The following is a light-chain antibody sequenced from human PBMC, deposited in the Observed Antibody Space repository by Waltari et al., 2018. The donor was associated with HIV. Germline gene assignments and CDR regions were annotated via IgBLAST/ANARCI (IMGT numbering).Light chain of an antibody. Sequence: DIVMTQSPLSLPVTPGEPASISCRSSQSLLHSNGYNYLDWYLQKPGQSPQLLISLGSNRASGVTDRFSGSGSGTDFTLKISRVEAEDVGIYYCMQALQTPRTFGQGTKVEI. CDR1: QSLLHSNGYNY. CDR2: LGS. CDR3: MQALQTPRT. J-gene: IGKJ1*01. V-gene: IGKV2-28*01.